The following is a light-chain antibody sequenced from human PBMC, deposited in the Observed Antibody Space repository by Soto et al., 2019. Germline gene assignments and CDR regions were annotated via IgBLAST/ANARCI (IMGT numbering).Light chain of an antibody. J-gene: IGKJ1*01. CDR3: QQYGDSPVT. V-gene: IGKV3-20*01. Sequence: EIVMTQVQGTLSLSPGERATLAWRASQSVSSYLAWYQQKPGRAPSLLISDASDRATGIPDRFSGSGSGTDFTLTISRLVPEDFAVYYCQQYGDSPVTFGQGTKVDI. CDR1: QSVSSY. CDR2: DAS.